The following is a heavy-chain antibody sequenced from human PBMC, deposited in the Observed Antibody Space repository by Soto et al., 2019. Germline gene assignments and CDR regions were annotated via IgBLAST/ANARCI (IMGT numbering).Heavy chain of an antibody. V-gene: IGHV1-3*01. J-gene: IGHJ6*02. CDR2: INAGNGNT. CDR1: GYTFTSYA. Sequence: ASVKVSCKASGYTFTSYAMHWVRQAPGQRLEWMGWINAGNGNTKYSQKFQDRVTITADESTSTVYMEVSSLTSEDTAVYYCARGDATKIIVTTYYGLDVWGQGTTVTVSS. D-gene: IGHD3-22*01. CDR3: ARGDATKIIVTTYYGLDV.